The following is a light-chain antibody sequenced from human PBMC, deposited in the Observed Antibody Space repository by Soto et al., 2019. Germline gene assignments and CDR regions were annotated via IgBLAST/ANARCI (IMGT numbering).Light chain of an antibody. Sequence: DIQMTQSPSTLSASVGDRVTITCRASQTINNWLAWYQQKPGKPPKLLISKASNLESGVPSRFSGSGSETEFTLTISSLQPDDFATYYCQQYNSYSLLTFGGGTRVDIK. CDR2: KAS. V-gene: IGKV1-5*03. CDR1: QTINNW. CDR3: QQYNSYSLLT. J-gene: IGKJ4*01.